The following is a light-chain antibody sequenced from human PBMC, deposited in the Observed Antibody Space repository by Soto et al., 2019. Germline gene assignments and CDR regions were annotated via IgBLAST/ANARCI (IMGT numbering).Light chain of an antibody. Sequence: QSALTQPASGSGSPGQSIAISCTGSSSDVGGYNYVSWYQQHPGKAPQLIIYEVTNRPSGVSNRFSGSKSGNTASLTISGLQAEDEADYYCSSYTSSSTRVFGTGTKVTV. CDR2: EVT. J-gene: IGLJ1*01. V-gene: IGLV2-14*01. CDR3: SSYTSSSTRV. CDR1: SSDVGGYNY.